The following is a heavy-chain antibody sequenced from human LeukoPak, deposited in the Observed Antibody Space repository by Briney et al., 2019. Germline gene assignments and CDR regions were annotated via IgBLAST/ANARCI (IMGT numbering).Heavy chain of an antibody. Sequence: ASVKVSCKASGYTFTSYGISWVRQAPGQGLEWMGWISAYHGNTNYAQKLQGRVTMTTDTSTSAAYMELRSLRSDDTAVYYCARDTRGGITIFGVVIPYFDYWGQGTLVTVSS. CDR1: GYTFTSYG. CDR2: ISAYHGNT. V-gene: IGHV1-18*01. D-gene: IGHD3-3*01. CDR3: ARDTRGGITIFGVVIPYFDY. J-gene: IGHJ4*02.